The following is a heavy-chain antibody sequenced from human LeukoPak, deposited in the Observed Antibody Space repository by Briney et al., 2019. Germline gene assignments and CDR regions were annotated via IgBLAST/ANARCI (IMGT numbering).Heavy chain of an antibody. CDR1: GFTFSSYS. D-gene: IGHD2-2*01. Sequence: PGGSLRLSCAASGFTFSSYSMNWVRQAPGKGLEWVSYISSSSSTIYYADSVKGRSTISRDNAKNSLYLQMNSLRAEDTAVYYCAGAGYCSSTSCYGQVYWGQGTLVTVSS. CDR2: ISSSSSTI. CDR3: AGAGYCSSTSCYGQVY. V-gene: IGHV3-48*01. J-gene: IGHJ4*02.